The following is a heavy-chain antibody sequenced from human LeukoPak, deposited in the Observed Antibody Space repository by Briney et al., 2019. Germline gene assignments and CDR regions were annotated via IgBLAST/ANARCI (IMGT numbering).Heavy chain of an antibody. D-gene: IGHD3-10*01. Sequence: RAGSLRLSGAASGFTLSGYYMSWIRQAPRKGLEWVSYISSSGSTIYYADSVKGRFTISRDNAKNSLYLQMNSLRAEDTAVYYCASHPYYGSGEGCYFDYWGQGTLVTVSS. V-gene: IGHV3-11*01. CDR3: ASHPYYGSGEGCYFDY. CDR1: GFTLSGYY. CDR2: ISSSGSTI. J-gene: IGHJ4*02.